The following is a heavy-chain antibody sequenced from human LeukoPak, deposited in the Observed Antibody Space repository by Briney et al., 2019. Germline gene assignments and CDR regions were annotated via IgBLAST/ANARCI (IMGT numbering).Heavy chain of an antibody. CDR2: ISTISSYI. CDR3: ARVDRGLYFDWLSERNAFDI. CDR1: GFTFSSYS. Sequence: GGSLRLSCAASGFTFSSYSMNWVRQAPGKGLEWVSFISTISSYIYYADSVKGRFTIYRDNAKNSLSLTMNSVSAEDRAVYYCARVDRGLYFDWLSERNAFDIWGQGTMVTVSS. J-gene: IGHJ3*02. V-gene: IGHV3-21*01. D-gene: IGHD3-9*01.